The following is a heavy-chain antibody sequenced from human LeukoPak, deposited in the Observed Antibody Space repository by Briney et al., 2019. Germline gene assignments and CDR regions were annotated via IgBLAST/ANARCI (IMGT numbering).Heavy chain of an antibody. V-gene: IGHV3-23*01. D-gene: IGHD3-10*01. Sequence: GGSLRLSCAASGFTFSSYAMSWVRQAPGKGLEWVSAISGSGGSTYYTDSVKGRVTISRDNSKNTLYLQMNSLRAEDTAVYYCAKEFGTMVRGVIDHFDYWGQGTLVTVSS. CDR2: ISGSGGST. CDR1: GFTFSSYA. J-gene: IGHJ4*02. CDR3: AKEFGTMVRGVIDHFDY.